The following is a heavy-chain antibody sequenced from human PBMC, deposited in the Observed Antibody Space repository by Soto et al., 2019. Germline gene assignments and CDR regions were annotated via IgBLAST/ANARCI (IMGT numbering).Heavy chain of an antibody. CDR2: ITASGGST. CDR1: GFTFSRYV. Sequence: EVQLLESGGVLVQPGGSLRLSCAASGFTFSRYVLSWVRQAPGKGLEWVSAITASGGSTYYADSVKGRFTISRDNSKSTLYLQMKSLRAEDTAVYYCAHGLPETIFGVIIRFDYWGQGTLVTVSS. V-gene: IGHV3-23*01. D-gene: IGHD3-3*01. J-gene: IGHJ4*02. CDR3: AHGLPETIFGVIIRFDY.